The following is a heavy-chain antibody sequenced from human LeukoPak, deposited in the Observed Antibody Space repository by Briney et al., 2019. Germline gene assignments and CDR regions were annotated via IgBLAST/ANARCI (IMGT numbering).Heavy chain of an antibody. D-gene: IGHD2-2*01. CDR3: ARGEWGYGSSTSGPVPDAFDI. Sequence: PGRSLRLSCAASGFTFSSYAMHWVRQAPGKGLEWVAVISYDGSNKYYADSVKGRFTISRDNSKNTLYLQMNSLRAEDTAVYYWARGEWGYGSSTSGPVPDAFDIWGQGTMVTVSS. V-gene: IGHV3-30-3*01. J-gene: IGHJ3*02. CDR1: GFTFSSYA. CDR2: ISYDGSNK.